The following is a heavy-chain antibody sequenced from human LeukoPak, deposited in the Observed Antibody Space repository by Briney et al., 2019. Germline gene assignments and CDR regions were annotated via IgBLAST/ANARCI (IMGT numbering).Heavy chain of an antibody. CDR2: ISYDGSNK. V-gene: IGHV3-30*04. D-gene: IGHD6-13*01. CDR3: ARVYSSSWYYFDY. CDR1: GFTFSSYA. J-gene: IGHJ4*02. Sequence: GGSLRLSCAASGFTFSSYAMHWVRQAPGKGLEWGAVISYDGSNKYYADSVKGRFTISRDNSKNTLYLQMNSLRAEDTAVYYCARVYSSSWYYFDYWGQGTLVTVSS.